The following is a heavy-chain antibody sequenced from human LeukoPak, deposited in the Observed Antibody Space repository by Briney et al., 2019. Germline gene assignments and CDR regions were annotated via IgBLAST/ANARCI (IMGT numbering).Heavy chain of an antibody. J-gene: IGHJ5*02. Sequence: SVNQTCKASGGTFSTYAISWVRLAPGQGLEWMGRIIPILSIANYAQKFEGGVTITADKSTSTAYMELSSLGSEDTAVYYCARENEDLSYMTVDWFDPWGQRTLVTVSS. CDR3: ARENEDLSYMTVDWFDP. V-gene: IGHV1-69*04. CDR2: IIPILSIA. CDR1: GGTFSTYA. D-gene: IGHD2-21*02.